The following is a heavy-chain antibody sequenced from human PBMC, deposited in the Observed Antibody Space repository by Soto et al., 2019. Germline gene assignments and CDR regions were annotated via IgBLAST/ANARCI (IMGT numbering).Heavy chain of an antibody. V-gene: IGHV1-18*04. CDR1: GYTFTSYG. Sequence: QVQLVQSGAEVKKPGASVKVSCKASGYTFTSYGISWVRQAPGQGLEWMGWISAYNGNTNYAQKHQGRVTMTTDTSTSPAYMELRSLRSDDTAVYYCAREGGVEQLVRDYYYSYGMDVWGQGTTVTVSS. CDR3: AREGGVEQLVRDYYYSYGMDV. CDR2: ISAYNGNT. D-gene: IGHD6-6*01. J-gene: IGHJ6*02.